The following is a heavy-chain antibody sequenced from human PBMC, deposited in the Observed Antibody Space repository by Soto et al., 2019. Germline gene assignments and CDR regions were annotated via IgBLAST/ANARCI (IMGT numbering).Heavy chain of an antibody. V-gene: IGHV3-23*01. D-gene: IGHD3-10*01. CDR3: AKDRTPTVLLWFGELAY. CDR2: ISGSGSTA. Sequence: GGSLRLSCAASVFNFYAMSWVRQAPGKGMEWVASISGSGSTAYYADSVRGRFTISRDNSKNTMYLQMNSLRAEYTAVYYCAKDRTPTVLLWFGELAYWGLGTLVTVSS. J-gene: IGHJ4*02. CDR1: VFNFYA.